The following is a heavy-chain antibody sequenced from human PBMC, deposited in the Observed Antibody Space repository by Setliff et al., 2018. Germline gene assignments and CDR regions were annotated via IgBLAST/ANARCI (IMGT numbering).Heavy chain of an antibody. CDR2: TYYGGNT. V-gene: IGHV4-39*07. CDR1: GASISGNSYY. CDR3: ARAPRYFDSTGSYCDF. D-gene: IGHD3-22*01. J-gene: IGHJ4*02. Sequence: PSETLSLTCTVSGASISGNSYYWAWIRQPPGKGLEWIASTYYGGNTYYNPSLKSRVTMSVDTSKSQFSLKLTSVTAADTAVYYCARAPRYFDSTGSYCDFWGQGTLVTVSS.